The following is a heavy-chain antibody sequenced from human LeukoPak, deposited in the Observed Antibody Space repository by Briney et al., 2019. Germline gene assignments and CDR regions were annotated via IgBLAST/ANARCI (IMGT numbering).Heavy chain of an antibody. CDR2: ISAYNGNT. J-gene: IGHJ4*02. D-gene: IGHD6-13*01. CDR3: ARTPLRIAAAGREDY. V-gene: IGHV1-18*01. Sequence: GASVEVSCKASGYTFTSYGISWVRQAPGQGLEWMGWISAYNGNTNYAQKLQGRVTMTTDTSTSTAYMELRSLRSDDTAVYYCARTPLRIAAAGREDYWGQGTLVTVSS. CDR1: GYTFTSYG.